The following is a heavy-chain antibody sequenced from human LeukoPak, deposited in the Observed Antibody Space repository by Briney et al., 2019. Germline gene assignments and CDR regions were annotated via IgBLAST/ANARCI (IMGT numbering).Heavy chain of an antibody. J-gene: IGHJ4*02. V-gene: IGHV3-23*01. CDR2: ISGSGGST. CDR1: GFTFSSYA. CDR3: AKPDSRYSYGPFDY. D-gene: IGHD5-18*01. Sequence: GGSLRLSCAASGFTFSSYAMSWVRQAPGKGLEWVSAISGSGGSTYYADSVKGRFTISRDDSKNTLYLQMNSLRAEDTAVYYCAKPDSRYSYGPFDYWGQGTLVTVSS.